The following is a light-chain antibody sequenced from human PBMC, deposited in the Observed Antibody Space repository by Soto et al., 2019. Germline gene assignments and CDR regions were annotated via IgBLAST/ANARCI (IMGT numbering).Light chain of an antibody. V-gene: IGLV1-47*01. J-gene: IGLJ2*01. CDR2: RNN. Sequence: QSVLTQPPSASGTPGQRVTISCSGSSSNIGSNYVYWYHQLPGTAPKLVIYRNNQRPSGVPDRISGSKSGTSASLAISGLRSEDEAEYDCEAWDDRLSGLVFGRGTKRTVL. CDR3: EAWDDRLSGLV. CDR1: SSNIGSNY.